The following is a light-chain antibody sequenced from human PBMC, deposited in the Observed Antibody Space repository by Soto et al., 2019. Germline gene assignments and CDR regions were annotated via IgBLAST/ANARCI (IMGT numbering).Light chain of an antibody. CDR1: QSVLYSSNNKNY. Sequence: IVMNQSPDSLAVSLGERATINCKSSQSVLYSSNNKNYLAWYQQKPGQPPKLLIYWASTRESGVPDRFSGSGSGTDFTLTISSLQAEDVAVYYCQQYYSTPWTFGQGTKVDI. CDR3: QQYYSTPWT. V-gene: IGKV4-1*01. CDR2: WAS. J-gene: IGKJ1*01.